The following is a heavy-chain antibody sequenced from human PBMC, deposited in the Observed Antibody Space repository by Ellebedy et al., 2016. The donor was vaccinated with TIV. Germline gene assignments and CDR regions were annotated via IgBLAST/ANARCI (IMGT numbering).Heavy chain of an antibody. CDR2: ISDDGNYK. D-gene: IGHD3-22*01. V-gene: IGHV3-30*18. J-gene: IGHJ4*02. CDR1: GFTFSDFG. Sequence: GESLKISCAASGFTFSDFGIHWVRQAPGKGLEWVTVISDDGNYKYYAKSVKDRFTISRDNSKNTLYLQMNSLRAEDTAVYYCAKDSGGPREWLLLGWYFDYWGQGTLVTVSS. CDR3: AKDSGGPREWLLLGWYFDY.